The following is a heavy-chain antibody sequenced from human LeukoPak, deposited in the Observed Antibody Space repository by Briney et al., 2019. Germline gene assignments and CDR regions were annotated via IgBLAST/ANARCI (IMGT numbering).Heavy chain of an antibody. Sequence: GGSLRLSCAASGFTFSDYYMSWIRQAPGKGLEGVSYISSSGSTIYYADSVKGRFTTSRENGKNSLYLQMNSLRAGDTAVYYCARGPPDRAMVREYYFDFWGQGTLVTVSS. CDR2: ISSSGSTI. D-gene: IGHD5-18*01. CDR1: GFTFSDYY. V-gene: IGHV3-11*04. CDR3: ARGPPDRAMVREYYFDF. J-gene: IGHJ4*02.